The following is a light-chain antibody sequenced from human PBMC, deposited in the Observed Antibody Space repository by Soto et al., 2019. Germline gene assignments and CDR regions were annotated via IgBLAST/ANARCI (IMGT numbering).Light chain of an antibody. CDR3: QQCGASVS. Sequence: EIVLTQSPGTLSLSPGERATLSCRASQSVSSKYFACYQQKAGQAPRLLVYGASSRATGVPERFSGSGSGTDFTLTISRLEPEDFAVYYCQQCGASVSFGPGTKVEIK. J-gene: IGKJ3*01. CDR1: QSVSSKY. V-gene: IGKV3-20*01. CDR2: GAS.